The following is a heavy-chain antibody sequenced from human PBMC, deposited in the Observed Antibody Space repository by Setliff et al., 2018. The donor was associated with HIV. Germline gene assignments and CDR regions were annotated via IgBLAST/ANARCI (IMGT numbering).Heavy chain of an antibody. Sequence: ASVKVSCKASGYTFTAYYIHWVRQAPGQGLEWMGWINPYSGGTNYAQNFQGWVTMTRDTSITTAYMELSRLTSDDSALYFCVREVRAAYKGPLWFGQSDPRPDTFDIWGQGTMVTVSS. CDR1: GYTFTAYY. CDR3: VREVRAAYKGPLWFGQSDPRPDTFDI. J-gene: IGHJ3*02. CDR2: INPYSGGT. D-gene: IGHD3-10*01. V-gene: IGHV1-2*04.